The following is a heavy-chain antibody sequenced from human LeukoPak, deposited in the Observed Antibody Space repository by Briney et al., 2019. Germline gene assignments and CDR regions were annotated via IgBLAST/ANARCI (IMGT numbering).Heavy chain of an antibody. Sequence: PSETLSLTCAVYGGSFSGYYWSWIRQPPGKGLEWIGEINHSGSTNYNPSLKSRVTISVGTSKNQFSLKLSSVTAADTAVYYCARMGRKVPHDAFDIWGQGTMVTVSS. D-gene: IGHD1-1*01. V-gene: IGHV4-34*01. CDR1: GGSFSGYY. J-gene: IGHJ3*02. CDR3: ARMGRKVPHDAFDI. CDR2: INHSGST.